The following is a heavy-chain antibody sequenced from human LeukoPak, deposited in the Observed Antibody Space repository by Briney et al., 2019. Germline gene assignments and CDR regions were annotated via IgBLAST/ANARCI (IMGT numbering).Heavy chain of an antibody. CDR2: IYYSGST. J-gene: IGHJ4*02. D-gene: IGHD3-10*01. CDR3: ARNYYGSGSYYSAPDY. CDR1: GGSISSSTFY. V-gene: IGHV4-39*01. Sequence: PSETLSLTCTVSGGSISSSTFYWGWIRQPPGKGLEWIGSIYYSGSTYYNPSLKSRVTISVDTSKNQFSLKLSSVTAADTAVYYCARNYYGSGSYYSAPDYWGQGTLVTVSS.